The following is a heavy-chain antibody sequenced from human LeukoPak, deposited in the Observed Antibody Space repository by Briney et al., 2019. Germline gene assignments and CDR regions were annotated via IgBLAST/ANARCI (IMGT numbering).Heavy chain of an antibody. CDR3: AKDEYYYGSGSYFDY. CDR1: GFPFSGYA. V-gene: IGHV3-30*02. J-gene: IGHJ4*02. D-gene: IGHD3-10*01. Sequence: GGSLRLSCEASGFPFSGYAMHWVRQAPGKGLEWVAFIRYDGSNKYYADSVKGRFTISRDNSKNTLYLQMNSLRAEDTAVYYCAKDEYYYGSGSYFDYWGQGTLVTVSS. CDR2: IRYDGSNK.